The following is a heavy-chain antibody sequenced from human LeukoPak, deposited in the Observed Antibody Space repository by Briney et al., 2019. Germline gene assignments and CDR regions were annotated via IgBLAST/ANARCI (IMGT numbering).Heavy chain of an antibody. V-gene: IGHV3-33*01. Sequence: PGGSLRLSCAASGFTFSSYGMHWVRQAPGKGLEWVAVIWYDGSNKYYADSVKGRFTISRDNSKNTLYLQMNSLRAEDTAVYYCARDLSEDGGNFADYWGQGTLVTVSS. J-gene: IGHJ4*02. CDR2: IWYDGSNK. CDR1: GFTFSSYG. D-gene: IGHD4-23*01. CDR3: ARDLSEDGGNFADY.